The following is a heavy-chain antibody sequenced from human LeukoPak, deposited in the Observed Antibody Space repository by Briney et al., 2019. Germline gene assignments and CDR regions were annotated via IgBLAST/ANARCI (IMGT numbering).Heavy chain of an antibody. CDR2: ISRDSTTI. CDR1: GFTFSSFH. V-gene: IGHV3-48*01. J-gene: IGHJ4*02. Sequence: GGSLRLSCAASGFTFSSFHINWVRQVPGKGLEWLSYISRDSTTIYYADSVKGRFTISRDNAKNSLYLQMSSLRAEDTAVYHCATDYYDSSGYYTGSYWGQGTLVTVSS. CDR3: ATDYYDSSGYYTGSY. D-gene: IGHD3-22*01.